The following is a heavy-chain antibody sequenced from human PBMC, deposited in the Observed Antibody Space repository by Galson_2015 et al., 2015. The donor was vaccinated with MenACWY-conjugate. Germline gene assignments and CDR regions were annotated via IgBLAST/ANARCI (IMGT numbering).Heavy chain of an antibody. J-gene: IGHJ2*01. CDR1: GFTVSSNY. CDR2: IYSGGYT. V-gene: IGHV3-53*01. D-gene: IGHD6-13*01. Sequence: SLRLSCAASGFTVSSNYMSWVRQAPGKGLEWVSIIYSGGYTYYADSVKGRFTISRDNSKNTLYLQMNNLRAEDTAVYYCAGQIQQLATPYWYFDLWGRGSLVTVSS. CDR3: AGQIQQLATPYWYFDL.